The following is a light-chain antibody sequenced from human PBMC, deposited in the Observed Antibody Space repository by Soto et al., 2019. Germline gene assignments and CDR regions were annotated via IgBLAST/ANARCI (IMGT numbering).Light chain of an antibody. CDR2: DAS. CDR1: QRISSY. V-gene: IGKV1-39*01. CDR3: QQTYTPPRT. J-gene: IGKJ1*01. Sequence: DILMTQSPSSLSASVGDRFTITFRASQRISSYLNWYQQKPGKAPNLLIWDASTLQSGVPSRFTGSGSGTDFTLTISSLQPEDFATYYCQQTYTPPRTFGQGTKVDIK.